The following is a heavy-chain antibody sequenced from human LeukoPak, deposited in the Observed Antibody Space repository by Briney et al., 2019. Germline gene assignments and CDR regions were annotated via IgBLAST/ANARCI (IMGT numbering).Heavy chain of an antibody. CDR3: ARSRNSITMIVGETDY. D-gene: IGHD3-22*01. CDR1: GFTFSSYW. J-gene: IGHJ4*02. Sequence: GGSLRLSCAASGFTFSSYWMSWVRQAPGKGLEWVANIKQDGSEKYYVDSVKGRFTISRDNAKNSLYLQMNSLRAEDTAVYYCARSRNSITMIVGETDYWGQGTLVTVSS. V-gene: IGHV3-7*01. CDR2: IKQDGSEK.